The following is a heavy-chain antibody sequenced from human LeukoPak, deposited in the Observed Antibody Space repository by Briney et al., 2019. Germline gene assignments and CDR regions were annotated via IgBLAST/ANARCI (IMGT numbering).Heavy chain of an antibody. J-gene: IGHJ4*02. CDR1: GDSISGYY. Sequence: PSETLSLTCTVSGDSISGYYCSWIRQPPGKGLEWSGYIYYSGSTNYNASLKSRVIISVDTSKNQFSLKLSSVTAADTAVYYCARHLSYGDSNYFDYWGQGTLVTVSS. D-gene: IGHD4-17*01. CDR2: IYYSGST. V-gene: IGHV4-59*08. CDR3: ARHLSYGDSNYFDY.